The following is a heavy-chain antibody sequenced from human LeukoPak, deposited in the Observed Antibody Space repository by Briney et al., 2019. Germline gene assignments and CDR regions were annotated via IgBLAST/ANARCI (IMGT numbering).Heavy chain of an antibody. CDR1: GCSFSSYA. V-gene: IGHV1-69*05. J-gene: IGHJ5*02. CDR3: ASGGASNSSRGGFDP. Sequence: SEKVSRKGSGCSFSSYAISWVRQAPGQGLERVVGIIPILGTANYAQKFQGRVTITTDESTRTAYMGLSSLRSEDTAVYYCASGGASNSSRGGFDPWGQGTLVTVSS. CDR2: IIPILGTA. D-gene: IGHD6-13*01.